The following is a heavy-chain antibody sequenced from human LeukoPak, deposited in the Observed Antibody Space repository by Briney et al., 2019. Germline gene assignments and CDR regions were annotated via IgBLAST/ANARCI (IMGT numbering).Heavy chain of an antibody. CDR1: GYTFISYG. CDR3: ARDKGMVGYCSGGNCYWPFDY. D-gene: IGHD2-15*01. J-gene: IGHJ4*02. V-gene: IGHV1-18*01. CDR2: ISAYNGNT. Sequence: ASVKVSCKTSGYTFISYGISWVRQAPGQGLEWMGWISAYNGNTNYAQKFQGRVSMTTDTSTSTAYMELRSLRADDTAVYHCARDKGMVGYCSGGNCYWPFDYWGQGTLVIVSS.